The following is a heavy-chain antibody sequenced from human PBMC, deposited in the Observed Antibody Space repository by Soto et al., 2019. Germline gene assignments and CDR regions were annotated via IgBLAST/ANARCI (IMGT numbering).Heavy chain of an antibody. CDR3: ARDQSRGQVFYYYMDV. D-gene: IGHD3-10*01. J-gene: IGHJ6*03. Sequence: EVQLVESGGGLVQPGGSLRLSCAASEFTFSTYAMNWVLQAPGKGLEWVSYISSSSQNIRYADSVKGRFTISRDNAKNSLYLQMNSLRAEDTAVYYCARDQSRGQVFYYYMDVWGKGTTVTVSS. CDR2: ISSSSQNI. CDR1: EFTFSTYA. V-gene: IGHV3-48*01.